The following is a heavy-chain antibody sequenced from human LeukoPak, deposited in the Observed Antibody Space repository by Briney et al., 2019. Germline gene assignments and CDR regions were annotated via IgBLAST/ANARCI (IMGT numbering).Heavy chain of an antibody. V-gene: IGHV4-59*01. D-gene: IGHD3-22*01. CDR2: IYYSGST. J-gene: IGHJ1*01. CDR3: ARVIGYYYDSSGYYEYFQH. Sequence: SETLSLTCTVSGGSISSYYWSGIRQPPWKGLEWIGYIYYSGSTNYNPSLKSRVTISVDTSKNQFSLKLSSVTAADTAVYYCARVIGYYYDSSGYYEYFQHWGQGTLVTVSS. CDR1: GGSISSYY.